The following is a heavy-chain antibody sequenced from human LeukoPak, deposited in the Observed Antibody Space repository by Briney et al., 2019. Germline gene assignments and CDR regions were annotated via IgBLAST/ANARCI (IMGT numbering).Heavy chain of an antibody. D-gene: IGHD4-23*01. CDR1: GGTFSSYA. CDR3: ARDYGGNSGGFDY. V-gene: IGHV1-69*06. Sequence: ASVKVSCKASGGTFSSYAISWVRQAPGQGLEWMGGIIPIFGTANYAQKFQDRVTITADKSTSTAYMELSSLRSEDTAVYYCARDYGGNSGGFDYWGQGTLVTVSS. J-gene: IGHJ4*02. CDR2: IIPIFGTA.